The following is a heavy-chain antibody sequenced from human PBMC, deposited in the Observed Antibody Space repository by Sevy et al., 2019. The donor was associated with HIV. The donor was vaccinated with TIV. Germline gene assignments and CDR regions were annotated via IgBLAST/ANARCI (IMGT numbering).Heavy chain of an antibody. CDR2: IGSTGPTI. Sequence: GGSLRLSCVASGFTFSRYSLNWVRQAPGKGLEWVSNIGSTGPTIYYADSVKGRFTISRDNAKNSLYLQMNSLRGEDTAVYYCARPGSGGFEFDSWGQGTLVTVSS. J-gene: IGHJ4*02. V-gene: IGHV3-48*01. CDR1: GFTFSRYS. D-gene: IGHD6-19*01. CDR3: ARPGSGGFEFDS.